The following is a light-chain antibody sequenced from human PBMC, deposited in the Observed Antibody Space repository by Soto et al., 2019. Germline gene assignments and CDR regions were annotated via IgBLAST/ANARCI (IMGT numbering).Light chain of an antibody. CDR1: QGISSY. V-gene: IGKV1-8*01. CDR2: AAS. J-gene: IGKJ2*01. Sequence: AIRMTRSPSSFSASTGDRVTITCRASQGISSYLAWYQQKPGKAPKLLIYAASTLQSGVPSRFSGSGSGTDFTLTISCLQSEDFATYYCQQYYSYPYTFGQGTK. CDR3: QQYYSYPYT.